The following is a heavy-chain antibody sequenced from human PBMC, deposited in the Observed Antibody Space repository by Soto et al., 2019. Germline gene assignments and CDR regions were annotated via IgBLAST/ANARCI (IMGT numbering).Heavy chain of an antibody. Sequence: GGSLRLSCAASGFTFSSYGMHWVRQAPGKGLEWVAVISYDGSNKYYADSVKGRFTISRDNSKNTLYLQMNSLRAEDTAVYYCAKVNRGYCSGGSCFYYGMDVWGQGTTVTVSS. CDR3: AKVNRGYCSGGSCFYYGMDV. D-gene: IGHD2-15*01. CDR1: GFTFSSYG. CDR2: ISYDGSNK. V-gene: IGHV3-30*18. J-gene: IGHJ6*02.